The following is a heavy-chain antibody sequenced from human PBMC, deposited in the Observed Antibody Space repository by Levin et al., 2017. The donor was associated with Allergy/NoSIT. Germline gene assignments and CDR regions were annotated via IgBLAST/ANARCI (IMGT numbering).Heavy chain of an antibody. J-gene: IGHJ6*02. CDR1: GFSFSTYA. Sequence: GGSLRLSCAASGFSFSTYAVHWVRQAPGKGLEWMAVISYDGGNQYYADSVKGRFTISRDNSKNTLYLQMDSLRPEDTAVYYCARGYSDSSGPYGGVGRYYGMGVWGPGTTVTVSS. CDR3: ARGYSDSSGPYGGVGRYYGMGV. CDR2: ISYDGGNQ. D-gene: IGHD3-22*01. V-gene: IGHV3-30*04.